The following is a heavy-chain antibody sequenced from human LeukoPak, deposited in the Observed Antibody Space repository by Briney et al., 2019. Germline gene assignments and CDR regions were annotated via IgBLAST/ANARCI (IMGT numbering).Heavy chain of an antibody. Sequence: GASVKVSCKASGYTFTSYYMHWVRQAPGQGLEWMGIINPSGGSTSYAQKFQGRVTMTRDTSTSTVYMELSSLRSEDTAVYYCARDRKWEPQQPDAFDIWGQGTMVTVSS. CDR3: ARDRKWEPQQPDAFDI. CDR2: INPSGGST. V-gene: IGHV1-46*01. J-gene: IGHJ3*02. CDR1: GYTFTSYY. D-gene: IGHD1-26*01.